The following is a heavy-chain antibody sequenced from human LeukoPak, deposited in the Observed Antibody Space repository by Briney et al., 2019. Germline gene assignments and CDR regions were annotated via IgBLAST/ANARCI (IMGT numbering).Heavy chain of an antibody. Sequence: SVKVSCTPSGDTFSSYAISWVRQAPGQRRKWMGGIIPIFGTANYAQKFQGRVTIPADESTRTAYMELSSLRSEDTAVYYCARGGSYGSTDLMYWGQGTLVTVSS. V-gene: IGHV1-69*13. CDR3: ARGGSYGSTDLMY. CDR1: GDTFSSYA. CDR2: IIPIFGTA. D-gene: IGHD5-18*01. J-gene: IGHJ4*02.